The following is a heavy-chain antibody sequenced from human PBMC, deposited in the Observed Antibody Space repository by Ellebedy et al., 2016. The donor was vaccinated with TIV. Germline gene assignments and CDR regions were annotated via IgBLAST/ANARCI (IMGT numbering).Heavy chain of an antibody. CDR3: ARGPTTVTTGSLNWFGP. Sequence: ASVKVSCKASGYTFTSYNLHWVRQAPGQGLEWMGIINPSGGSTSYAQKFQGRVTMTRDTSTSTVYMELSSLRSEDTAMYYCARGPTTVTTGSLNWFGPWGQGTLVTVSS. CDR1: GYTFTSYN. J-gene: IGHJ5*02. CDR2: INPSGGST. V-gene: IGHV1-46*01. D-gene: IGHD4-17*01.